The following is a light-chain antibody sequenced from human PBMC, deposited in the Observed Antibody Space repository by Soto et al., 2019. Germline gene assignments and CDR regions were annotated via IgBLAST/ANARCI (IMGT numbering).Light chain of an antibody. CDR2: EAS. CDR1: QMIYTW. J-gene: IGKJ1*01. CDR3: QQYNTFWT. Sequence: DIQMTQSPSTLSASVVDSVTITCRASQMIYTWLAWYQQRPGKAPKLLIYEASSLDVGVPSRFSGSGSGTEFTLTISSLQPDDFATYYCQQYNTFWTFGQGTKVDI. V-gene: IGKV1-5*03.